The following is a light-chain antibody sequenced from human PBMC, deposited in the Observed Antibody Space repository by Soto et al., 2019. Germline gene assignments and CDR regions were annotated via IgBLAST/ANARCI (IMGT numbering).Light chain of an antibody. CDR2: SNN. V-gene: IGLV1-44*01. CDR3: SSWDDSLNGLVV. J-gene: IGLJ2*01. CDR1: SANIGRNV. Sequence: QSVLTQPPSASGTPGQRVTIPCSGSSANIGRNVVNWYQHLPGTAPKLLIYSNNQRPSGVPDRFSGSRSGSSASLAISGLQSEDEADYYCSSWDDSLNGLVVFGGGTKLTVL.